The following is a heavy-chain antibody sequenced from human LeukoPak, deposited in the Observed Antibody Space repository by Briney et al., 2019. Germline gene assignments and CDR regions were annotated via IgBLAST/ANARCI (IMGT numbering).Heavy chain of an antibody. CDR1: GGSISSHF. V-gene: IGHV4-59*11. CDR3: ARGSHYYDSSGFAHYFDY. CDR2: MFYSGST. D-gene: IGHD3-22*01. J-gene: IGHJ4*02. Sequence: SETLSLTCTVSGGSISSHFWSWIRQPPGKGLEWIGYMFYSGSTNYNPSLKSRVTISVDTSKNQFSLKLSSVTAADTAVYYCARGSHYYDSSGFAHYFDYWGQGTLVTVSS.